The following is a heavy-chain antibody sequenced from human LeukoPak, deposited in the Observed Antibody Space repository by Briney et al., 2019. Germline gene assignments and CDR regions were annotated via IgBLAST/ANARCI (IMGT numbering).Heavy chain of an antibody. J-gene: IGHJ5*02. V-gene: IGHV4-4*07. D-gene: IGHD1-14*01. CDR1: DGSIIPYY. Sequence: SETLCLTCTVSDGSIIPYYWSWIRQPAGKGLEWIGRIYPSGSTTYNPSLMSRVTMSVDTSKNQFSLKLTSVTAADTAVYYCAKLSPNRWFDPWGQGILVTVSS. CDR3: AKLSPNRWFDP. CDR2: IYPSGST.